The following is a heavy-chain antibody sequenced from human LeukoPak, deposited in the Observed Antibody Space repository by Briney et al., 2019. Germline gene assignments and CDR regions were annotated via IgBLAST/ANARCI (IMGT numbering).Heavy chain of an antibody. CDR2: IKQGSTEK. CDR3: AKDGVEPNSNNWFCFWVD. D-gene: IGHD1-1*01. CDR1: GFTFSSYW. Sequence: AGGSLRLSCAGSGFTFSSYWMSWVRQAPGKGLEWVANIKQGSTEKYYVDSVRGRFTISRDDSKNSLYLQMNSLRAEDTAVYYCAKDGVEPNSNNWFCFWVDWGQGALVTVSS. J-gene: IGHJ4*02. V-gene: IGHV3-7*01.